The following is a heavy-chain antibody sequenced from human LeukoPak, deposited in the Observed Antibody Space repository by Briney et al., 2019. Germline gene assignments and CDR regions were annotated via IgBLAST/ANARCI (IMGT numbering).Heavy chain of an antibody. CDR1: GGTFSSYA. J-gene: IGHJ4*02. CDR3: ARGDYASTVLVY. Sequence: SVKVSCKASGGTFSSYAISWVRQAPGQGLEWMGGIIPIFGTANYAQKFQGRVTITADESMSTAYMELSSLRFEDTAVYYCARGDYASTVLVYWGQGTLVTVSS. V-gene: IGHV1-69*13. D-gene: IGHD3-3*02. CDR2: IIPIFGTA.